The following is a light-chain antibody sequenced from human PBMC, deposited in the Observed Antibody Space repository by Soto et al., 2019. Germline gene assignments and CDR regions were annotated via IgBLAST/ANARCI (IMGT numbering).Light chain of an antibody. Sequence: AIQLSKSPCSLSACVGVCVTITCRASHGLRNVLSWFQQKPRKAPTLLIYAASNLRRRLPVRSRGSGSGTDFTLTISSLQPEDFATYYCLQKYFYPFTFSPGTKVDIK. CDR1: HGLRNV. J-gene: IGKJ3*01. CDR2: AAS. CDR3: LQKYFYPFT. V-gene: IGKV1-6*01.